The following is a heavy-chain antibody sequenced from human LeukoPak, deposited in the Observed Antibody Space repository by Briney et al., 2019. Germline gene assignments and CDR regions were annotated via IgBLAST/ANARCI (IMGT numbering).Heavy chain of an antibody. Sequence: PGGSLRLSCAASGFTFSSYAMHWVRQAPGKGLEWVAVISYDGSNKYYADSVKGRFTISRDNSKNTLYLQMNSLRAEDTAVYYCASLGDSLHSNYEYYFDYWGQGTLVTVSS. J-gene: IGHJ4*02. D-gene: IGHD4-11*01. CDR3: ASLGDSLHSNYEYYFDY. V-gene: IGHV3-30-3*01. CDR1: GFTFSSYA. CDR2: ISYDGSNK.